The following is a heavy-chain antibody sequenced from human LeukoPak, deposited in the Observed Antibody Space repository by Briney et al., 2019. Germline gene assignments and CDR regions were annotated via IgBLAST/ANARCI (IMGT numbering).Heavy chain of an antibody. CDR1: GFTFSDYG. J-gene: IGHJ4*02. Sequence: GGSLRLSCVASGFTFSDYGIHWVRRAPGKGLEWVAVIWSDGSNKYYADSVKGRFTISRDNSRKTLYLQMNSLRVDDTAVYYCVRASGSFDYWGQGTLVTVSS. V-gene: IGHV3-33*01. CDR3: VRASGSFDY. D-gene: IGHD3-10*01. CDR2: IWSDGSNK.